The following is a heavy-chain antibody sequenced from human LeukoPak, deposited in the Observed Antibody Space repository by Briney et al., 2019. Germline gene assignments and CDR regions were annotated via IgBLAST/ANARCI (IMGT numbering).Heavy chain of an antibody. CDR2: ISGSGGST. CDR3: ARDNGGSYYEDAFDI. CDR1: GFTFSSYA. J-gene: IGHJ3*02. D-gene: IGHD1-26*01. Sequence: AGGSLRLSCAASGFTFSSYAMSWVRQAPGKGLEWVSAISGSGGSTYYADSVKGRFTISRDNSKNTLYLQMNSLRAEDTAVYYCARDNGGSYYEDAFDIWGQGTMVTVSS. V-gene: IGHV3-23*01.